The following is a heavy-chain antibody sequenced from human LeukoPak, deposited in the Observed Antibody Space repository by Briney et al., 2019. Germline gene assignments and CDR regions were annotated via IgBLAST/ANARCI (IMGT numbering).Heavy chain of an antibody. J-gene: IGHJ4*02. D-gene: IGHD1-14*01. V-gene: IGHV3-53*01. Sequence: GGSLRLSCAASGFTVITNDMTWVRQAPGKGLEWVSVLYSDGNTKYADSVQGRFTISRDNSKNTLYLEMNSLSPDDTAVYSCARGVEPLAANTLAYWGQGTLATVSS. CDR1: GFTVITND. CDR2: LYSDGNT. CDR3: ARGVEPLAANTLAY.